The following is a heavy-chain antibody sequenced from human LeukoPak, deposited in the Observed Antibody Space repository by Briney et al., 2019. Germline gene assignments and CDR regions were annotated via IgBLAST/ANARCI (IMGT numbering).Heavy chain of an antibody. J-gene: IGHJ6*03. Sequence: SVKVSCKTSGGTFSSYAISWVRQAPGQGLEWMGGIIPMFSTTFYAQKFQGRVTITADESTSTAYMELSSLRSEDTAVYYCARSPPYYRDVWGKGTTVTVSS. V-gene: IGHV1-69*13. CDR3: ARSPPYYRDV. CDR2: IIPMFSTT. CDR1: GGTFSSYA.